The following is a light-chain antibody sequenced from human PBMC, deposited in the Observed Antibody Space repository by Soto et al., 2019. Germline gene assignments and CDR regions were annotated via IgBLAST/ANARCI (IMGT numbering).Light chain of an antibody. CDR1: QGIRND. CDR2: DAS. CDR3: QQYSVYWT. V-gene: IGKV1-17*01. J-gene: IGKJ1*01. Sequence: DIQMTQSPSSLSASVGDRVTITFRASQGIRNDLGWYQQKPGKAPKRLIYDASSWAGGVPSRFTGSGSGTEFTLTINSLQPDDFATYYCQQYSVYWTFGQGTKVDIK.